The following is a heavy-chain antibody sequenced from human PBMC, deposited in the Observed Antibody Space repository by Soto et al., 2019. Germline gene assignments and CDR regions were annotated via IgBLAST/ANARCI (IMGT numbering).Heavy chain of an antibody. Sequence: ESGGGLVLPGGSLRLSCEASGFNFNNYAMHWVRQAPGKGLEWVSGISWTGETIVYADFVKGRFTISRDKSKSSLYLEMNSLRPEDKALYYCAKDEIGVAGNSALDMWGQGTMVTVSS. CDR1: GFNFNNYA. CDR3: AKDEIGVAGNSALDM. V-gene: IGHV3-9*01. CDR2: ISWTGETI. D-gene: IGHD3-22*01. J-gene: IGHJ3*02.